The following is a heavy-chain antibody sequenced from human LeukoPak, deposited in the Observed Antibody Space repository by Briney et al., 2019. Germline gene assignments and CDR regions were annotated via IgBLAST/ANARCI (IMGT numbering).Heavy chain of an antibody. Sequence: PSETLSLTCTVSGGSISSGGYYWSWIRQPPGKGLEWIGYIYHSGSTYYNPSLKSRVTISVDRSKNQFSLKLSSVTAADTAVYYCARNRRPYSDYFDYWGQGTLVTVSS. V-gene: IGHV4-30-2*01. CDR3: ARNRRPYSDYFDY. D-gene: IGHD2-15*01. J-gene: IGHJ4*02. CDR2: IYHSGST. CDR1: GGSISSGGYY.